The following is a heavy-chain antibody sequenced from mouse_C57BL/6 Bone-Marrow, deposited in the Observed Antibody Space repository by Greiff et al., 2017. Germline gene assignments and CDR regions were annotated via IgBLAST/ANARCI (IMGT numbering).Heavy chain of an antibody. CDR1: GFTFSDYY. J-gene: IGHJ1*03. D-gene: IGHD1-1*01. V-gene: IGHV5-12*01. Sequence: DVQLVESGGGLVQPGGSLKLSCAASGFTFSDYYMYWVRQTPEKRLEWVAYISNGGGSTYYPDTVKGRFTMSRDKAKNTLYLQISRLKSEDTAMYFCARPRYYGSTNWYFDVWGTGTTVTVSS. CDR3: ARPRYYGSTNWYFDV. CDR2: ISNGGGST.